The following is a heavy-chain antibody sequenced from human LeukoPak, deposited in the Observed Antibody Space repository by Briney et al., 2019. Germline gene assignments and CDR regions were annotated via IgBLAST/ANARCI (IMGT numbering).Heavy chain of an antibody. CDR3: AKESQLSYSGTFYIDY. CDR2: IRYDGSNE. V-gene: IGHV3-30*02. J-gene: IGHJ4*02. Sequence: HPGGSLRLSCAASGFTFSNYGMNWVRQTPGEGLEWVAFIRYDGSNEYYIDSVKGRFTISRDSSKNTLYLQMNSLRGEDTAVYYCAKESQLSYSGTFYIDYWGQGTLVTVSS. D-gene: IGHD1-26*01. CDR1: GFTFSNYG.